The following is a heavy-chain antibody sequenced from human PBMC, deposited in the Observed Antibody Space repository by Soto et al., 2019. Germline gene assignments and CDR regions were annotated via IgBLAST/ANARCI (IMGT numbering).Heavy chain of an antibody. CDR3: AKSHAGGGGLDY. Sequence: SETLSLTCAVSGGSITSTYWWSWVRQSPGKGLEWIGEIYHSGSTNDNPSLKSRVTLSVDKSKNQFSLNLRSVTAADTAIYYWAKSHAGGGGLDYWGQGTLVTVSS. CDR1: GGSITSTYW. J-gene: IGHJ4*02. D-gene: IGHD3-10*01. CDR2: IYHSGST. V-gene: IGHV4-4*02.